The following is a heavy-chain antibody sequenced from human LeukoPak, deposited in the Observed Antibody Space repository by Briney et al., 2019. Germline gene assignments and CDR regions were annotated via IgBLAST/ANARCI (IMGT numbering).Heavy chain of an antibody. J-gene: IGHJ4*02. D-gene: IGHD6-13*01. V-gene: IGHV5-10-1*01. CDR2: IDPSDSYT. Sequence: GESLRISCKGSGYSSTSYWITWVRQLPGKGLEWMGRIDPSDSYTNYSPSFQGHVTISADKSISTAYLQRSSLKAADTAMYYCARRVGAWYSVDYWGQGTLVTVSS. CDR3: ARRVGAWYSVDY. CDR1: GYSSTSYW.